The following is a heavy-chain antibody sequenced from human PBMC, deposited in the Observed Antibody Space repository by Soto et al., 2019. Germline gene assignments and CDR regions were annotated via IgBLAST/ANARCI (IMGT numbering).Heavy chain of an antibody. V-gene: IGHV3-23*01. D-gene: IGHD2-21*02. CDR2: ISGSGGSI. Sequence: EVQLLDSGGGLVQPGGALRLSCSASGFIFSSSAMNWVRQAPGKGLEWVSAISGSGGSIYYADSVKGRFTISRDNSKTTLYLQMDSLRAEDTAVYYCAKGGGDSLRYGMDGWGQGTTVTVSS. CDR3: AKGGGDSLRYGMDG. J-gene: IGHJ6*02. CDR1: GFIFSSSA.